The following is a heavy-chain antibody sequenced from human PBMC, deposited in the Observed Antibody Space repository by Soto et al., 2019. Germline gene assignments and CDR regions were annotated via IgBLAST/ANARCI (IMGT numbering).Heavy chain of an antibody. J-gene: IGHJ6*02. CDR3: ASEVPYYDFWSGYYRYYGMDV. CDR2: TYYRSKWYN. CDR1: GDSVSSNSAA. D-gene: IGHD3-3*01. V-gene: IGHV6-1*01. Sequence: SQTRSLTCXISGDSVSSNSAAWNWIRQSPSRGLEWLGRTYYRSKWYNDYAVSVKSRITINPDTSKNQFSLQLNSVTPEDTAVYYCASEVPYYDFWSGYYRYYGMDVWGQGTTVTVSS.